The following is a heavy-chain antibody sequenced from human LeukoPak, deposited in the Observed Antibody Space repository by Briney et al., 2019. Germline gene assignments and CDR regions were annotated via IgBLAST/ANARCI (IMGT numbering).Heavy chain of an antibody. CDR1: GASINSYR. J-gene: IGHJ4*02. CDR2: ISYDGKT. Sequence: SETLSLTCNVSGASINSYRWNWIRQPPGKGLEWIGYISYDGKTNYNPSLKSRLTLSVDTSKNQFSLNLNSVTAADTARYYCTKGYYEPFDRWGQGTLVTVTS. D-gene: IGHD3-22*01. CDR3: TKGYYEPFDR. V-gene: IGHV4-59*01.